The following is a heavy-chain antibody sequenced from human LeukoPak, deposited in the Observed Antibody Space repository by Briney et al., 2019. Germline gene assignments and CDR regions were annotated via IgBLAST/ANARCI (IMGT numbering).Heavy chain of an antibody. CDR2: IYSGGRT. V-gene: IGHV3-66*01. D-gene: IGHD3-10*01. CDR3: AGPSFPRRVRGVIK. Sequence: GGSLRLSCAASGFTVSSTYMSWVRPAPGKGVEWVSDIYSGGRTYYADSVQGRFTISRDNSKNALYLQMNSLRAEDTAVYYCAGPSFPRRVRGVIKWGQGTLVTVSS. J-gene: IGHJ4*02. CDR1: GFTVSSTY.